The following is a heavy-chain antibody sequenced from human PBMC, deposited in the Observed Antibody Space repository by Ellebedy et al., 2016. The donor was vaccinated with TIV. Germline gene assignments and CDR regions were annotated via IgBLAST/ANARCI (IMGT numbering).Heavy chain of an antibody. CDR2: INQDGSEE. V-gene: IGHV3-7*03. CDR3: ARDPAGRTWGAFDL. CDR1: GFSFSNYW. J-gene: IGHJ3*01. D-gene: IGHD1-26*01. Sequence: GESLKISCAASGFSFSNYWMTWVRQAPGKGLEWVANINQDGSEEQYVDSVKGRFTISRDNAKNSLYRQMSSLRAEDTAVYYCARDPAGRTWGAFDLWGQGTMATVSS.